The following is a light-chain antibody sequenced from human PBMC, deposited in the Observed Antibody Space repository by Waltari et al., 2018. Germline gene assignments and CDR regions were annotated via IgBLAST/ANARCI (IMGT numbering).Light chain of an antibody. Sequence: EIVLTQSPATLSLSPGESATLSCRASQSVGRYLTWYQQKPAQPPRLLTYDAINRAPGVPARFSGSGSGTDFTLTISGLEPDDFGVYYCQQRDNWPQTFGQGTKLEI. CDR2: DAI. CDR1: QSVGRY. J-gene: IGKJ2*01. V-gene: IGKV3-11*01. CDR3: QQRDNWPQT.